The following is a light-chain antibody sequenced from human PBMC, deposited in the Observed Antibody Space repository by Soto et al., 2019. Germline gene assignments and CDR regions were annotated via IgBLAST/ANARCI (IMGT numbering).Light chain of an antibody. CDR3: QQYNNWWT. CDR2: GAS. Sequence: EIVLTQSPATLSVSPVERATLSCRASQGVSSNLAWYQQKPGQAPRLLIYGASTRATGIPARFSGSGSGTEFTLTISSLQSEDFAVYYCQQYNNWWTFGQGTKVDIK. V-gene: IGKV3-15*01. J-gene: IGKJ1*01. CDR1: QGVSSN.